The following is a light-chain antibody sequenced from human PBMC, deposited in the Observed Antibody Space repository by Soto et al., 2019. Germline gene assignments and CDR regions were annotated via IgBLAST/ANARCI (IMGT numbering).Light chain of an antibody. CDR1: SSDVGGYNY. V-gene: IGLV2-14*01. CDR3: SSKRTTSTLV. Sequence: QSVLTQPASVSGSPGRSITISCTGTSSDVGGYNYVSWYQQYPGTAPKLMIYEVSNRPSGVSDRFSGSKSGHTASLTISGLQAEDEADYYCSSKRTTSTLVFATGTKLTVL. CDR2: EVS. J-gene: IGLJ1*01.